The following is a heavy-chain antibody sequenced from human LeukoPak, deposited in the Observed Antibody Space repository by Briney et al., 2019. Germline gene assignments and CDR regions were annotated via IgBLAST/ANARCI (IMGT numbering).Heavy chain of an antibody. D-gene: IGHD1-26*01. Sequence: GGSLRLSCAASGFTFSSYWMSWVRQAPGKGLEWVANIKQDESEKYYVDSVKGRFTISRDNAKNSLYLQMNSLRAEDTAVYYCARLNSGSQYGDAFDFWGQGTMVTVSS. CDR3: ARLNSGSQYGDAFDF. CDR2: IKQDESEK. CDR1: GFTFSSYW. V-gene: IGHV3-7*01. J-gene: IGHJ3*01.